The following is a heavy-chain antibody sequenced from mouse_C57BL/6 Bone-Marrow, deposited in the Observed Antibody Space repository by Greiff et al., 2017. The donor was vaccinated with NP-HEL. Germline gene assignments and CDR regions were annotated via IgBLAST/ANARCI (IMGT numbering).Heavy chain of an antibody. J-gene: IGHJ3*01. CDR2: ISDGGSYT. Sequence: EVKVAESGGGLVKPGGSLKLSCAASGFTFSSYAMSWVRQTPEKRLEWVATISDGGSYTYYPDDVKGRFTISRDNAKNNLYLQMSHLKSEDTAMYYCARTDGFAYWGQGTLVTVSA. CDR3: ARTDGFAY. V-gene: IGHV5-4*03. CDR1: GFTFSSYA.